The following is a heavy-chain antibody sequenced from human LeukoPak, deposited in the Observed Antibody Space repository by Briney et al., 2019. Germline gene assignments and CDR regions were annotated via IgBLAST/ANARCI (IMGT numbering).Heavy chain of an antibody. CDR3: ARESTGYDILTGYYMKLNWFDP. J-gene: IGHJ5*02. V-gene: IGHV4-34*01. D-gene: IGHD3-9*01. CDR1: GGSFSGYY. Sequence: PSETLSLTCAVYGGSFSGYYWSWIRQPPGKGLEWIGEINHSGSTNYNPSLKSRVTISVDASKNQFSLKLSSVTAADTAVYCCARESTGYDILTGYYMKLNWFDPWGRGTLVTVSS. CDR2: INHSGST.